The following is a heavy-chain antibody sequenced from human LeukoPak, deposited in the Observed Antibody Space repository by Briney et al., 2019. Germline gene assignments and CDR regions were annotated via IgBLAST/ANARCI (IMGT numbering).Heavy chain of an antibody. CDR2: ISSSSSYI. J-gene: IGHJ4*02. D-gene: IGHD3-22*01. Sequence: GGSLRLSCAASGFTFSSYSMNWVRQAPGKGLEWVSSISSSSSYIYYADSVKGRFTISRDNAKNSLYLQMNSLRAEDTAVYYCSGYYDSSGYYFFDYWGQGTLVTVSS. CDR1: GFTFSSYS. CDR3: SGYYDSSGYYFFDY. V-gene: IGHV3-21*01.